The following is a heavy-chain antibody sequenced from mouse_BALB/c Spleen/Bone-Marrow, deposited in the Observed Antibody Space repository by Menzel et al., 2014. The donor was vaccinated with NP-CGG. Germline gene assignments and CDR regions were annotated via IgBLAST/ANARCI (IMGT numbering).Heavy chain of an antibody. J-gene: IGHJ4*01. CDR1: GYTFTRYV. CDR2: INHYNDGT. Sequence: EVQLQQSGPELVKPGASVKMSCKASGYTFTRYVMYWVKQEPGQGLEWIGYINHYNDGTKYNEKFKGTAPLTSPKSSSTGYMELSSLTSEDSAVYYYARRRFVEGSYAMDYWCQGTSVTLSS. CDR3: ARRRFVEGSYAMDY. V-gene: IGHV1-14*01.